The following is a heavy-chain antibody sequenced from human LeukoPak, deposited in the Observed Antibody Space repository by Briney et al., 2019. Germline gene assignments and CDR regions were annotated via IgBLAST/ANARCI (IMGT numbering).Heavy chain of an antibody. CDR1: GFTFSSYS. CDR3: VKDISVAGTSYFDY. Sequence: GGSLRLSCAASGFTFSSYSMNWVRQAPGKGLEWVSSISSSSSDIYYADSVKGRFTLSRDNAKNSLYLQMNSLRAEDMALYYCVKDISVAGTSYFDYWGQGTLVTVSS. CDR2: ISSSSSDI. J-gene: IGHJ4*02. D-gene: IGHD6-19*01. V-gene: IGHV3-21*04.